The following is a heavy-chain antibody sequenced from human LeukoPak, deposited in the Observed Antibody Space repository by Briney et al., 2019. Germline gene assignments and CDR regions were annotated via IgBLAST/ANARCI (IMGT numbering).Heavy chain of an antibody. D-gene: IGHD3-10*01. V-gene: IGHV3-30*02. CDR1: GFTFRTSG. Sequence: PGGSLRLSCTASGFTFRTSGMHWVRQAPGKGLEWVGFIQHDETEIYSADSVRGRFTFSRDNFKSTVYLQMNSLRVEESAVYYCARESGATKIGQLLNYWGQGTLVSVSS. CDR3: ARESGATKIGQLLNY. J-gene: IGHJ4*02. CDR2: IQHDETEI.